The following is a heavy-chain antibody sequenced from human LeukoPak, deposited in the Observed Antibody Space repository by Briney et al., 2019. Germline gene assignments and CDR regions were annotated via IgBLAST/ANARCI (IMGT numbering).Heavy chain of an antibody. CDR3: ATGGNFYYSH. D-gene: IGHD4-11*01. CDR1: GFRFSGYG. CDR2: AYGDGSSQ. J-gene: IGHJ1*01. Sequence: PGGSLRLSCAASGFRFSGYGMHWVRQAPGKGLEWVAVAYGDGSSQYYADSVKGRFSISKDISKNTLSLQMNSLRAEDTAVYSCATGGNFYYSHWGQGTLVTVSS. V-gene: IGHV3-33*01.